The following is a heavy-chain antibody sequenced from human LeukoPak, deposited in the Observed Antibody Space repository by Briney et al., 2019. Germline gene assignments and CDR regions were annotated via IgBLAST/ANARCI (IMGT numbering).Heavy chain of an antibody. V-gene: IGHV1-18*01. J-gene: IGHJ4*02. Sequence: ASVKVSCKASGYAFTRHYMHWVRQAPGQGLEWMGWISAYNGNTNYAQKLQGRVTMTTDTSTSTAYMELRSLRSDDTAVYYCARGTPRWYFDYWGQGTLVTVSS. D-gene: IGHD2-15*01. CDR2: ISAYNGNT. CDR3: ARGTPRWYFDY. CDR1: GYAFTRHY.